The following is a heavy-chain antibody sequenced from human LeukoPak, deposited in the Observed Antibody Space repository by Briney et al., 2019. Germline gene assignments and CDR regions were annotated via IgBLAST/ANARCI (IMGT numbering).Heavy chain of an antibody. CDR1: GGTFSSYA. Sequence: SVKVSCKASGGTFSSYAISWVRQAPGQGLEWMGGIIPIFGTANYAQKFQGRVTITTDESTSTAYMGLSSLRSEDTAVYYCASPAHYYDSSGYFSYWGQGTLVTVSS. V-gene: IGHV1-69*05. J-gene: IGHJ4*02. CDR2: IIPIFGTA. D-gene: IGHD3-22*01. CDR3: ASPAHYYDSSGYFSY.